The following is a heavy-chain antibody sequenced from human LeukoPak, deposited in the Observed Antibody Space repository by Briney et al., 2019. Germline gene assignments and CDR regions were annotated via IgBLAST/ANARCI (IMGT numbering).Heavy chain of an antibody. D-gene: IGHD4-23*01. V-gene: IGHV1-69*13. CDR2: IIPIFGTA. CDR1: GGTFSSYA. CDR3: ARVVSVDYGGNSDAFDI. J-gene: IGHJ3*02. Sequence: ASVKVSCKASGGTFSSYAISWVRQAPGQGLEWMGGIIPIFGTANYAQKFQGRVTITADESTSTAYMELSSLRSEDTAVYYCARVVSVDYGGNSDAFDIWGQGTMVTVSS.